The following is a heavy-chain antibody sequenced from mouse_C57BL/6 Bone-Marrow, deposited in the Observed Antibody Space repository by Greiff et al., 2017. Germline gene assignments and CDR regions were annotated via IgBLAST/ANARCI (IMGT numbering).Heavy chain of an antibody. CDR1: GYAFSSSW. V-gene: IGHV1-82*01. CDR2: IYPGDGDT. J-gene: IGHJ3*01. Sequence: VQLQESGPELVKPGASVKISCKASGYAFSSSWMNWVKQRPGKGLEWIGRIYPGDGDTNYNGKFKGKATLTEDKSSSTAYMQLSSLTSEDSAIYYCARSAGGYYGWFAYWGQGTLVTVSA. D-gene: IGHD2-3*01. CDR3: ARSAGGYYGWFAY.